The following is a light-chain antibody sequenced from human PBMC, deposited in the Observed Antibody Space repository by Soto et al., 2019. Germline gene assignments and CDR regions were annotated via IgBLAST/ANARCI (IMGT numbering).Light chain of an antibody. Sequence: QSALTQPASVSGSPGQSITISCTGTSSDVGGYYYVSWYQHHPGKAPKLMIYQVSNRPSGVSNRFSGSKSGNTASLTISGLQAEDEADYYCCSYTDIALDVVFGGGTKLTVL. V-gene: IGLV2-14*01. CDR3: CSYTDIALDVV. CDR1: SSDVGGYYY. CDR2: QVS. J-gene: IGLJ2*01.